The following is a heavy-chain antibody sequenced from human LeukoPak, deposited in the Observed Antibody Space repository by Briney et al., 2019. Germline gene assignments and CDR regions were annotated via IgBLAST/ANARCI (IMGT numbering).Heavy chain of an antibody. CDR3: ARDGRGLPYYYGSGSYLKNWFDP. CDR1: GGSFSGYY. J-gene: IGHJ5*02. V-gene: IGHV4-34*01. CDR2: INHSGST. D-gene: IGHD3-10*01. Sequence: SETLSLTCAVYGGSFSGYYWSWIRQPRGKGLEWIGEINHSGSTNYNPSLKSRVTISVDTSKNQFSLKLSSVTAADTAVYYCARDGRGLPYYYGSGSYLKNWFDPWGQGTLVTVSS.